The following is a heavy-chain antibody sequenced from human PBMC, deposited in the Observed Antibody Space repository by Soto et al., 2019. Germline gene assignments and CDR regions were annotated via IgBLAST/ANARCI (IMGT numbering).Heavy chain of an antibody. CDR2: MNPNSGNT. CDR3: ARGVATSRFEGYGDYRYYYYGMYV. D-gene: IGHD4-17*01. J-gene: IGHJ6*02. CDR1: GYTFTSYD. V-gene: IGHV1-8*01. Sequence: QVQLVQSGAEVKKPGASVKVSCKASGYTFTSYDINWVRQATGQALEWRGWMNPNSGNTGYAQKFQGRVTMTRNTSISTAYMELSILRSENTAVYYCARGVATSRFEGYGDYRYYYYGMYVWGQWTKVTVSS.